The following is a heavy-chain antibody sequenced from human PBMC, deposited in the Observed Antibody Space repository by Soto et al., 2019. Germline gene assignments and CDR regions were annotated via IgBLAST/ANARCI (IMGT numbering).Heavy chain of an antibody. J-gene: IGHJ3*02. V-gene: IGHV1-2*02. D-gene: IGHD1-26*01. CDR3: ARGGNSGSYLEAFDI. CDR1: GYTFTGYY. CDR2: INPNSGGT. Sequence: ASVKVSCKASGYTFTGYYMHWVRQAPGQGLEWMGWINPNSGGTNYAQKFQGRVTMTRDTSISTAYMELSRLRSDDTAVYYCARGGNSGSYLEAFDIWGQGTMVTVS.